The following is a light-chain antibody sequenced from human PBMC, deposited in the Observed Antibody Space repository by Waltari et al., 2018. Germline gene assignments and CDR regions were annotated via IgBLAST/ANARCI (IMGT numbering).Light chain of an antibody. CDR3: QTGGHGTWV. Sequence: LTQPPSPPPPWEPPSKLPAPLTRGHSATAIPCLQQQPEKGPRFLMKVNSDGTHSKGDEIPDRFSGSSSGAERYLTISSLQSEDEADYYCQTGGHGTWVFGGGTKLTVL. CDR2: VNSDGTH. CDR1: RGHSATA. V-gene: IGLV4-69*01. J-gene: IGLJ3*02.